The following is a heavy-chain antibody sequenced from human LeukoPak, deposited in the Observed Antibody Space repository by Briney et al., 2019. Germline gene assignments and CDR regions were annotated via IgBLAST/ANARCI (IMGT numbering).Heavy chain of an antibody. CDR1: GGSISSYY. CDR2: IYYSGST. J-gene: IGHJ3*02. Sequence: SETLSLTCTVSGGSISSYYWSWIRQPPGKGLEWIGYIYYSGSTNYNPSLKSRVTISVDTSKNQFSLKLSSVTAADTAVYYCARAHLIYSLGEGGAFDIWGQGTMVTVSS. CDR3: ARAHLIYSLGEGGAFDI. D-gene: IGHD3-16*01. V-gene: IGHV4-59*01.